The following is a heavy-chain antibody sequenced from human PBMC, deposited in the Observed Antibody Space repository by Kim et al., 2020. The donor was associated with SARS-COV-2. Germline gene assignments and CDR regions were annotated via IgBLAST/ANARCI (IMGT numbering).Heavy chain of an antibody. D-gene: IGHD6-13*01. J-gene: IGHJ6*02. V-gene: IGHV1-8*01. CDR2: MNPNSGNT. CDR1: GYTFTSYD. CDR3: ARARPYSSSWYKGGDV. Sequence: ASVKVSCKASGYTFTSYDINWVRQATGQGLEWMGWMNPNSGNTGYAQKFQGRVTMTRNTSISTAYMELSSLRSEDTAVYYCARARPYSSSWYKGGDVWGQGTTVTVSS.